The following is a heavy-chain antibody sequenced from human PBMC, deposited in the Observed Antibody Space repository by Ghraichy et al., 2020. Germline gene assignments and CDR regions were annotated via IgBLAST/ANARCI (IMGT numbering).Heavy chain of an antibody. D-gene: IGHD1-26*01. CDR3: ARAAHSGSYYWNYYYGMDV. CDR2: INSDGSST. Sequence: LSLTCAASGFTFSSYWMHWVRQAPGKGLVWVSRINSDGSSTSYADSVKGRFTISRDNAKNTLYLQMNSLRAEDTAVYYCARAAHSGSYYWNYYYGMDVWGQGTTVTVSS. V-gene: IGHV3-74*01. J-gene: IGHJ6*02. CDR1: GFTFSSYW.